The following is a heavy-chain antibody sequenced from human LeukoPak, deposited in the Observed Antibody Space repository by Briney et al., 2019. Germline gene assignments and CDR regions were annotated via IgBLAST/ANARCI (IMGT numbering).Heavy chain of an antibody. V-gene: IGHV3-33*01. CDR2: IWYDGST. J-gene: IGHJ3*02. CDR1: GFTFSNYG. D-gene: IGHD3-9*01. CDR3: ARDRTTILSSFDI. Sequence: PGGSLRLSWAASGFTFSNYGMHWVRQAPAKGLDWLAGIWYDGSTYYTDSVKGRITISRDNSKNTLYLQMNTLGAEDTAVYYCARDRTTILSSFDIWGQGTMVTVSS.